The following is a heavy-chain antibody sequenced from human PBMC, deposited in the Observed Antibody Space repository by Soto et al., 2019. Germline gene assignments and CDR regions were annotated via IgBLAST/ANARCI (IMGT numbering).Heavy chain of an antibody. D-gene: IGHD4-17*01. CDR2: VYYSVTT. Sequence: PSETLSLTCSVSGGSVSNKTYYWSWIRQPPGKRLEWIGYVYYSVTTNYNPSLKSRVTISVDLPKNQFTLRLSSVTTADAALYYCARTTAVPNTLRSRYFFDYWGQGTLVTVSS. J-gene: IGHJ4*02. V-gene: IGHV4-61*01. CDR3: ARTTAVPNTLRSRYFFDY. CDR1: GGSVSNKTYY.